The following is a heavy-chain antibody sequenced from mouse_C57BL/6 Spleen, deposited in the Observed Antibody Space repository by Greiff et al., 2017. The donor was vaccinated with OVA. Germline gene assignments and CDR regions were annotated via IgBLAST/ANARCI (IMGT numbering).Heavy chain of an antibody. CDR2: IWSGGST. Sequence: VQLVESGPGLVQPSQSLSITCTVSGFSLTSYGVHWVRQSPGKGLEWLGVIWSGGSTDYNAAFISRLSISKDNSKSQVFFKMNSLQADDTAIYYCARGSYDYDLYYAMDYWGQGTSVTVSS. V-gene: IGHV2-2*01. J-gene: IGHJ4*01. CDR3: ARGSYDYDLYYAMDY. D-gene: IGHD2-4*01. CDR1: GFSLTSYG.